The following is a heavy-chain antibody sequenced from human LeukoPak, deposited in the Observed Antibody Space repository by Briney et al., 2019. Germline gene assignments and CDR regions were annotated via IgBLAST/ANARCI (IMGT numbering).Heavy chain of an antibody. CDR3: AKDRRGLLDY. D-gene: IGHD3-16*01. V-gene: IGHV3-43*01. CDR2: ISWDGGST. J-gene: IGHJ4*02. Sequence: GGSLRLSCAASGFXFDDYTMHWVRQAPGKGLEWVSLISWDGGSTYYADSVKGRFTISRDNSKNSLYLQMNSLRTEDTALYYCAKDRRGLLDYWGQGTLVTVSS. CDR1: GFXFDDYT.